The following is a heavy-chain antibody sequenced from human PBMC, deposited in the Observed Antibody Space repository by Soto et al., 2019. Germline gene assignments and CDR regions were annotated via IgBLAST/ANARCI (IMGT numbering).Heavy chain of an antibody. J-gene: IGHJ6*02. CDR2: ISGSGGST. CDR3: AKAYYDILTGYYDYYYYYGMDG. V-gene: IGHV3-23*01. D-gene: IGHD3-9*01. Sequence: GGSLRLSCAASGFTFSSYAMSWVRQAPGKGLEWFSAISGSGGSTYYADSVKGRFTISRNNSKNTLYLQMNSLRAEDTAVYYCAKAYYDILTGYYDYYYYYGMDGWGQGTTVTVSS. CDR1: GFTFSSYA.